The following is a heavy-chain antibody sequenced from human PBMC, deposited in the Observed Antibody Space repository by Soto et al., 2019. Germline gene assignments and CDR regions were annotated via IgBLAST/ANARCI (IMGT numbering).Heavy chain of an antibody. V-gene: IGHV3-23*01. Sequence: EVQLLESGGGLVQPGGSLRLSCAASGFTFSSYAMSWVRQAPGKGLEWVSAISGSGGSTYYADSVKGRFTISRDNSKNTLYLQMNSLRAEDTAVYYCAKELAAQDIVVVPAANEYWGQGTLVTVSS. J-gene: IGHJ4*02. D-gene: IGHD2-2*01. CDR3: AKELAAQDIVVVPAANEY. CDR1: GFTFSSYA. CDR2: ISGSGGST.